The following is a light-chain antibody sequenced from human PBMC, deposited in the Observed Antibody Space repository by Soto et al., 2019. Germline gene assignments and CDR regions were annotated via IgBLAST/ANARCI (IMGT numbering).Light chain of an antibody. CDR3: MQGTHWPPYT. CDR2: NVS. Sequence: DVLMTQSPLSLPVTLGQPASISCWSSRSLAYIDGHTYLNWFQQRPGHSPRRLIYNVSNRDSGVPDRFSGSGSGTAFTLKISRVEAEDVAVYYCMQGTHWPPYTFGQGTKLEIK. V-gene: IGKV2-30*01. J-gene: IGKJ2*01. CDR1: RSLAYIDGHTY.